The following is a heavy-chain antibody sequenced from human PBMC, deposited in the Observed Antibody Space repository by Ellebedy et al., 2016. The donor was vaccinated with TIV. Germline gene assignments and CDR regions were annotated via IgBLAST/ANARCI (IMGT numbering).Heavy chain of an antibody. J-gene: IGHJ5*02. CDR2: IYYSGST. CDR1: GDSISSRTYY. Sequence: MPSETLSLTCTVTGDSISSRTYYWAWIRQPPGKGLEWIGYIYYSGSTSYNPSLKSRVTISVDTSKNQFSLKLSSVTAADTAVYYCARVPQLYNWFDPWGQGTLVTVSS. V-gene: IGHV4-61*01. CDR3: ARVPQLYNWFDP.